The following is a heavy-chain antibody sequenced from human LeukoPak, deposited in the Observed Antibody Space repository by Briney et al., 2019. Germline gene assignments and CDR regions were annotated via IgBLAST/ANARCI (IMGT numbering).Heavy chain of an antibody. CDR2: INGSSSDT. Sequence: GGSLRPSCAASGFTFSDYYMTWIRQAPGRGLEWISYINGSSSDTKYADSVKGRFTISRDNAKNSLYLLMNGLRAEDTAVYYCARRGTTYCTVDSCHPNWFDPWGQGTLVTVSS. V-gene: IGHV3-11*03. J-gene: IGHJ5*02. D-gene: IGHD2-15*01. CDR3: ARRGTTYCTVDSCHPNWFDP. CDR1: GFTFSDYY.